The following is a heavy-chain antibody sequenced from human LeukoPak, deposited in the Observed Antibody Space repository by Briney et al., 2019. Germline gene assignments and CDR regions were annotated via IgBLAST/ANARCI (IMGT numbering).Heavy chain of an antibody. V-gene: IGHV4-4*07. CDR1: GGSFSNNF. CDR2: IYPSGNT. D-gene: IGHD3-10*01. Sequence: SETLSLTCSVSGGSFSNNFWSWVRQPAGKGLEWIGRIYPSGNTNYNPSLKSRVTLSVDTSKTQFSLKLSSVTAADTAVYYCAREDSGSYYNYYYFYMDVWGKGTTVTISS. J-gene: IGHJ6*03. CDR3: AREDSGSYYNYYYFYMDV.